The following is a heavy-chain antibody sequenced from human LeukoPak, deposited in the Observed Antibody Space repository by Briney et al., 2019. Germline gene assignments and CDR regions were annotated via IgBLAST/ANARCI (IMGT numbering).Heavy chain of an antibody. D-gene: IGHD1-20*01. J-gene: IGHJ4*02. CDR1: GYTFTSYD. V-gene: IGHV1-8*01. CDR2: MNPNSGNT. Sequence: ASVKVSCKASGYTFTSYDINWVRQATGQGPEWMGWMNPNSGNTGYAQKFKGRVTMTRNTSISTAYMELSSLRSEDTAVYYCARVKIYNWNVAYFDYWGQGTLVTVSS. CDR3: ARVKIYNWNVAYFDY.